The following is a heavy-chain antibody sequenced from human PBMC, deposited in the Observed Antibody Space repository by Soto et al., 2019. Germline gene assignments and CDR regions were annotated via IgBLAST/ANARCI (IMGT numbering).Heavy chain of an antibody. Sequence: SETLSLTCAVYGGSFSGYYWSWIRQPPGKGLEWIGEINHSGSTNYNPSLKSRVTISVDTSKNQFSLKLSSVTAADTAVYYCARIVGRSDFWSGYFLDYWGQGTLVTVSS. CDR1: GGSFSGYY. J-gene: IGHJ4*02. D-gene: IGHD3-3*01. CDR3: ARIVGRSDFWSGYFLDY. CDR2: INHSGST. V-gene: IGHV4-34*01.